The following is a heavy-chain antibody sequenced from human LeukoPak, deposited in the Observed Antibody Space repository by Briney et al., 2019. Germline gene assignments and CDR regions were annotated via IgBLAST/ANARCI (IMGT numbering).Heavy chain of an antibody. CDR3: ARAENRGPYYGMDV. Sequence: PGRSLRLSCAPSGFTFSRHGMHWVRQAPGKGLEWVAIISNDGSRKYYAHSVEGRFTISRDNSKNTLYLQMDSLRAEDTAVYYCARAENRGPYYGMDVWGRGTTVTVSS. CDR2: ISNDGSRK. J-gene: IGHJ6*02. D-gene: IGHD2/OR15-2a*01. V-gene: IGHV3-30*03. CDR1: GFTFSRHG.